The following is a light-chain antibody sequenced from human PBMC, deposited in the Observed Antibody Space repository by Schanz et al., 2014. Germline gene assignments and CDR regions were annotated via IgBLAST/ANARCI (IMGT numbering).Light chain of an antibody. Sequence: QSALTQPASVSGSPGQSITISCTGTSSDLGAYNYVSWYQQHPGKAPKLTIYDVTIRPSGVSNRFSGSKSGNTASLTISGLQAEDESDYYCSSFTSTNTWVFGGGTKLTVL. CDR3: SSFTSTNTWV. CDR2: DVT. J-gene: IGLJ3*02. CDR1: SSDLGAYNY. V-gene: IGLV2-14*01.